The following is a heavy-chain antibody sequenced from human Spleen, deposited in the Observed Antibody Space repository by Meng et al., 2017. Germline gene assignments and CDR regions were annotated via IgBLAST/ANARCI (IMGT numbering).Heavy chain of an antibody. V-gene: IGHV3-74*01. J-gene: IGHJ6*02. CDR1: GFTFTNHW. CDR3: ASLRIVEMAKKGPPLDV. CDR2: VNPDGNDV. Sequence: GESLKISCAASGFTFTNHWMHWVRQVPGKVLVWVSRVNPDGNDVNYVDSVKGRFTISRDNSKNTLSLKMNSLRVEDTAVYYCASLRIVEMAKKGPPLDVWGQGTTVTVSS. D-gene: IGHD5-24*01.